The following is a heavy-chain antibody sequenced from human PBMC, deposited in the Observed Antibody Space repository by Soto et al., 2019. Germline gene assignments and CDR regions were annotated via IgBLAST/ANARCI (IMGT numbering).Heavy chain of an antibody. J-gene: IGHJ5*02. CDR2: IYYSGST. CDR3: ARDRVRGEIGFDP. V-gene: IGHV4-31*02. Sequence: LCGGSISSGGYYWSWIRQHPGKGLEWIGYIYYSGSTYYNPSLKSRVTISVDTSKNQFSLKLSSVTAADTAVYYCARDRVRGEIGFDPWGQGTLVTVSS. CDR1: GGSISSGGYY. D-gene: IGHD3-10*01.